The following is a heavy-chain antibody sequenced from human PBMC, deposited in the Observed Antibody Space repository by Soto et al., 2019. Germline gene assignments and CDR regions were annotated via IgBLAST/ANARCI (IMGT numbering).Heavy chain of an antibody. V-gene: IGHV3-74*01. J-gene: IGHJ4*02. Sequence: GGSLRLSYVGSGFTFSNYWMHWVRQVPGKGPVWVSRVNPAGSASSYADFVKGRFTVSRDNAKNTLYLKMSSLRAEDTAVYYCARVHSSNYHYFDYWGQGTLVTVSS. CDR3: ARVHSSNYHYFDY. CDR1: GFTFSNYW. CDR2: VNPAGSAS. D-gene: IGHD6-13*01.